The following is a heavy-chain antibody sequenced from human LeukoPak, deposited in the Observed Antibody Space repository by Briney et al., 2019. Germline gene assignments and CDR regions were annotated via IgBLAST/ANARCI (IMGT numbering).Heavy chain of an antibody. D-gene: IGHD4-17*01. Sequence: GGSLRLSCAASGLTFSSYDMHWVRQATGKGLEWVSTIGTAGDTYYPGSVKGRFTISRENAKNSLYLQMNSLRAGDTAVYYCARGRHDYGDYAYYYYGMDLWGQGTTVTISS. J-gene: IGHJ6*02. V-gene: IGHV3-13*01. CDR1: GLTFSSYD. CDR2: IGTAGDT. CDR3: ARGRHDYGDYAYYYYGMDL.